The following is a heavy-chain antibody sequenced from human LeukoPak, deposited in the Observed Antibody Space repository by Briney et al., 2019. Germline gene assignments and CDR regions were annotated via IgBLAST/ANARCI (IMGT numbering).Heavy chain of an antibody. J-gene: IGHJ1*01. D-gene: IGHD1-26*01. CDR2: INPNSGGT. Sequence: ASVKVSCKASGYTFTGYYMHWLRQAPGQGLEWMGRINPNSGGTNYAQKFQGRVTMTRDTSISTAYMELSGLRSDDTAVYYCARPPGRPWELLLGQYFQHWGQGTLVTVSS. CDR1: GYTFTGYY. CDR3: ARPPGRPWELLLGQYFQH. V-gene: IGHV1-2*06.